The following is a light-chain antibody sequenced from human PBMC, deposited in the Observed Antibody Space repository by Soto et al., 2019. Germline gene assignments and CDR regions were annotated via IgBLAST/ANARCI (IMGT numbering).Light chain of an antibody. CDR1: SSDLEIYNY. J-gene: IGLJ1*01. CDR3: SSYSDSSNYV. V-gene: IGLV2-14*01. Sequence: QSALTQPASVSGSPGQSISISCTGTSSDLEIYNYVSWFQQQPGKAPKLIIYQVTNRPSGVSSRFSGSRSGNTASLTISGLQAEDEADYYCSSYSDSSNYVFGTGTKLTVL. CDR2: QVT.